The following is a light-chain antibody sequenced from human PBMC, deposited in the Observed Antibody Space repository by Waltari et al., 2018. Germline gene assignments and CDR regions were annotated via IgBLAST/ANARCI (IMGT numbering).Light chain of an antibody. CDR3: QQDYTTPWT. CDR1: QGINKE. CDR2: AAA. V-gene: IGKV1-27*01. J-gene: IGKJ1*01. Sequence: DIQMTQSPSSLSASVGDRVSVTCRASQGINKELSWYQQKPGKAPTLLIYAAASLQTGVSSRFSGTGSGTDFTLTISSLQPEDVAIYYCQQDYTTPWTFGQGTKVEIK.